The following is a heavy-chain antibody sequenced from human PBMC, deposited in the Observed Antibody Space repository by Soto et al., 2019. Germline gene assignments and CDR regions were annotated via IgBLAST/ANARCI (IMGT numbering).Heavy chain of an antibody. V-gene: IGHV3-7*05. Sequence: GGSLRLSCAASGFTFSSYWMSWVRQAPGKGLEWVANIKQDGSEKYYVDSVKGRFTISRDNAKNSLYLQMNSLRAEDTAVYYCARDSSRWGYDFWSGDYYYYGMDVWGQGTTVTVSS. D-gene: IGHD3-3*01. CDR1: GFTFSSYW. J-gene: IGHJ6*02. CDR2: IKQDGSEK. CDR3: ARDSSRWGYDFWSGDYYYYGMDV.